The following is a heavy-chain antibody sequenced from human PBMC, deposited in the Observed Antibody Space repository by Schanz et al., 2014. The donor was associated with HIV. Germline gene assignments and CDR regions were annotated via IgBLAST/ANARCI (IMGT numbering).Heavy chain of an antibody. CDR2: ISYDGSIK. CDR1: GFTFSSYS. CDR3: ARGLGY. Sequence: VQLVESGGGLVQPGGSLRLSCAASGFTFSSYSMNWVRQAPAKGLEWVAVISYDGSIKEYADSVKGRFAISREDSKNTVHLQMNSLRAEDTAVYYCARGLGYWGQGTLVTVSS. V-gene: IGHV3-30*03. J-gene: IGHJ4*02.